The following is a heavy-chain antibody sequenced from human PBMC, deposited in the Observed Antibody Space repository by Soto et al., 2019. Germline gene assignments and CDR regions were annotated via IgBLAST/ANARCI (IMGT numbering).Heavy chain of an antibody. D-gene: IGHD2-2*02. CDR3: ARDVHIVVVPAAIGNWYDP. Sequence: QVQLVQSGAEVKKPGAPVKVSCKASGYTFSSYGISWVRQAPGQGLEWMGWISAYNGNPNYAQKLQGRVTMTTDATTSTAYRELSRLRSDDTAVYYCARDVHIVVVPAAIGNWYDPWGQRSLVTVSS. CDR2: ISAYNGNP. J-gene: IGHJ5*02. V-gene: IGHV1-18*01. CDR1: GYTFSSYG.